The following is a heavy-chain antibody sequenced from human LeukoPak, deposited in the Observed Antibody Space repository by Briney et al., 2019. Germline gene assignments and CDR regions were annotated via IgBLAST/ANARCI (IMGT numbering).Heavy chain of an antibody. Sequence: SETLSLTCTVSGGSISSYWSWIRQPAGKGLEWIGRIYTSGSTNYNPSLKSRVTMSVDTSKNQFSLKLSSVTAADTAVYYCAREPHYYDSSGYYRFDYWGQGTLVTVSS. J-gene: IGHJ4*02. CDR1: GGSISSY. CDR3: AREPHYYDSSGYYRFDY. D-gene: IGHD3-22*01. CDR2: IYTSGST. V-gene: IGHV4-4*07.